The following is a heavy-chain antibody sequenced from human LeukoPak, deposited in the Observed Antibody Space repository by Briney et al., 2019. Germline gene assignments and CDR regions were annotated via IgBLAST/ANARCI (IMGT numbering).Heavy chain of an antibody. CDR3: AKDLELTYYGSGSYFDY. J-gene: IGHJ4*02. Sequence: GGSLRLSCAASGFTFSSYAMSWVRQAPGKGLEWVSTISGSGGSTYYADSVRGRFTISRDNSKNTLYLQKNSLRAEDTAVYYCAKDLELTYYGSGSYFDYWGQGTLVTVSS. CDR1: GFTFSSYA. V-gene: IGHV3-23*01. CDR2: ISGSGGST. D-gene: IGHD3-10*01.